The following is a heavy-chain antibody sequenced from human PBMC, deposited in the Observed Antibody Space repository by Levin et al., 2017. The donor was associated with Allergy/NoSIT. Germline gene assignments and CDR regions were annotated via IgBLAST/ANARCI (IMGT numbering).Heavy chain of an antibody. J-gene: IGHJ6*02. Sequence: GSLRLSCTASGGSISSYYWSWIRQPPGKGLEWIGYIYYSGSTNYNPSLKSRVTISVDTSKNQFSLKLSSVTAADTAVYYCARDPAPYSGYDYGSDYYYGMDVWGQGTTVTVSS. CDR2: IYYSGST. CDR3: ARDPAPYSGYDYGSDYYYGMDV. D-gene: IGHD5-12*01. CDR1: GGSISSYY. V-gene: IGHV4-59*01.